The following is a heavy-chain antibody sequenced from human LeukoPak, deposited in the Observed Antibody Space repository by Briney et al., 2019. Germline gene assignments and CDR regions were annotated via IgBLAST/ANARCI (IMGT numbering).Heavy chain of an antibody. D-gene: IGHD6-19*01. CDR3: ARLEVAVVGTLEEGDY. V-gene: IGHV1-69*13. Sequence: SVKVSCKASGGTFSSYAISWVRQAPGQGLEWMGGIIPIFGTANYAQKFQGRVTITADESTSTAYMELSSLRSEDTAVYYCARLEVAVVGTLEEGDYWGQGTLVTVSS. J-gene: IGHJ4*02. CDR1: GGTFSSYA. CDR2: IIPIFGTA.